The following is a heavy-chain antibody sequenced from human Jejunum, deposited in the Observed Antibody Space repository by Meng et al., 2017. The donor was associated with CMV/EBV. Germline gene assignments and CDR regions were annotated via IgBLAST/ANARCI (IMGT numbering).Heavy chain of an antibody. CDR2: IRLDGSDE. CDR3: AKDPIPAATIEPYGWFDP. V-gene: IGHV3-30*02. D-gene: IGHD2-2*01. J-gene: IGHJ5*02. CDR1: NSYG. Sequence: NSYGVHWVRQSTSKRLDWVAFIRLDGSDEHHADSVEGRFTISRDDSRNTVRLQMNSLRIEDTSVYYCAKDPIPAATIEPYGWFDPWGQGTLVTVSS.